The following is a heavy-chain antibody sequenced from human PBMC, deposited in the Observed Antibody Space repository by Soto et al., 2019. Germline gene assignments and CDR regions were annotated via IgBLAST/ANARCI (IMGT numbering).Heavy chain of an antibody. CDR3: TKSSGGSSSVGMDY. D-gene: IGHD6-6*01. V-gene: IGHV3-30*04. J-gene: IGHJ4*02. CDR2: ITRDGYNK. CDR1: GFIFKNYA. Sequence: PGGSLRLSCAGSGFIFKNYALNWVRQAPGKRLEWVASITRDGYNKYYADSVKGRFTISRDNSRDTLSLQMTALTIEDSSVYYCTKSSGGSSSVGMDYWGQGTRVTVSS.